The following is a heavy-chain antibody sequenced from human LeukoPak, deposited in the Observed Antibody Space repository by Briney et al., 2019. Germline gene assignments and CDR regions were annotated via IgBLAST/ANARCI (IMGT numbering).Heavy chain of an antibody. CDR2: VWYDGSNK. CDR3: ARDGGYGDLRPFDY. Sequence: GGSLSLSCAASGFTFSSYGMHWVRQAPGKGLEWVAVVWYDGSNKYYADSVKGRFTISRDNSKNTLYLQMNSLRAEDTAVYYCARDGGYGDLRPFDYWGQGTLVTVSS. J-gene: IGHJ4*02. V-gene: IGHV3-33*01. CDR1: GFTFSSYG. D-gene: IGHD4-17*01.